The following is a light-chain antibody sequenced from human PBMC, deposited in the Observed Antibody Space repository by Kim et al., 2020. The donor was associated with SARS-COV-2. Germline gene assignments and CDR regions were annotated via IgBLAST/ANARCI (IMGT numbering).Light chain of an antibody. CDR2: QDN. CDR3: QAWDSSLVV. CDR1: KLGHKY. J-gene: IGLJ2*01. V-gene: IGLV3-1*01. Sequence: SYELTQPPSVSVSPGQTASITCSGDKLGHKYSCXYQQRPGQSPVLVIYQDNKRPSGIPERFSGSNSGNTATLTISGTQGMDEADYYCQAWDSSLVVFGGG.